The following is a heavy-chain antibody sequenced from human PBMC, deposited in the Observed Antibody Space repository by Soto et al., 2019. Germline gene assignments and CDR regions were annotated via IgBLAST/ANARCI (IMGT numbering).Heavy chain of an antibody. CDR1: GFSSTSYP. D-gene: IGHD2-2*01. CDR2: IWYDGVNK. Sequence: GGPLIPSCAASGFSSTSYPMHWVRQAPEKALEWVPVIWYDGVNKYYADSVEGRFTISRDNSNNTPYVQMNSLKAEDTAVSYCVRHTYLPAAGRLSHHHYWPPGTLVAAS. V-gene: IGHV3-33*01. J-gene: IGHJ4*02. CDR3: VRHTYLPAAGRLSHHHY.